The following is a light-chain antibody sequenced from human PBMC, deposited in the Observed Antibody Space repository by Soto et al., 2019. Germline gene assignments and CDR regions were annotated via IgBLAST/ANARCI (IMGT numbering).Light chain of an antibody. V-gene: IGLV1-40*01. CDR3: QSYDSSLSSWV. Sequence: QAVVTQPPSVSGASGQRVTISCTGSSSNIGAGYDVHWYQQLPGTAPKLLIYDNNNRPSGVPDRFSGSKSGTSASLAITGLQAEDEADYYCQSYDSSLSSWVFGGGTKVTVL. CDR2: DNN. CDR1: SSNIGAGYD. J-gene: IGLJ3*02.